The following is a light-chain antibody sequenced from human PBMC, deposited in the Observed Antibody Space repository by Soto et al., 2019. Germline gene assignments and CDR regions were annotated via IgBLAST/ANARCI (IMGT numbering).Light chain of an antibody. J-gene: IGKJ2*01. CDR2: DAS. CDR3: QQYNDYSYT. CDR1: QTISSW. Sequence: DIQMTQSPSTLSASVGDRVTITCRASQTISSWLAWYQQKPGNAPKLLIFDASILESGVPSRFSGSGSGTDFTLSISSLQPDDFGTYYCQQYNDYSYTFGQGTKLEIK. V-gene: IGKV1-5*01.